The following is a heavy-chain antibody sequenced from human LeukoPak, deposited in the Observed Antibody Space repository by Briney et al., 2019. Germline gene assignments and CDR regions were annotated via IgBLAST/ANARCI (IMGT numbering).Heavy chain of an antibody. CDR2: IYYSGST. CDR3: ARTEFGSYSYYFDY. D-gene: IGHD1-26*01. V-gene: IGHV4-59*01. J-gene: IGHJ4*02. CDR1: GGSISSYY. Sequence: SETLSLTCTVSGGSISSYYWSWIRQPPGKGLEWIGYIYYSGSTNYNPSLKSRVTISVDTSKNQFSLKLSSVTAADTAVYYCARTEFGSYSYYFDYWGQGTLVTVSS.